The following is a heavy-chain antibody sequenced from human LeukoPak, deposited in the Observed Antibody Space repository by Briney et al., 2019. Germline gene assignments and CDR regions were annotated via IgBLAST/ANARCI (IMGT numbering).Heavy chain of an antibody. CDR2: IIPILGIA. CDR1: GGTFSSYA. Sequence: ASVKVSCKASGGTFSSYAISWVRQAPGQGLEWMGRIIPILGIANYAQKFQGRVTITADKSTSTAYMELSSLRSEDTAVYYCARDAPYGSGSYYDYWGRGTLVTVSS. CDR3: ARDAPYGSGSYYDY. D-gene: IGHD3-10*01. V-gene: IGHV1-69*04. J-gene: IGHJ4*02.